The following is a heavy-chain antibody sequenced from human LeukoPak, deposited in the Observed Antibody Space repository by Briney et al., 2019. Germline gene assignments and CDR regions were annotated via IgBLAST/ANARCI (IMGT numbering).Heavy chain of an antibody. CDR2: ISSSSSYI. D-gene: IGHD2-15*01. Sequence: GGSLRLSCAASGFTFSSYSMNWVRQAPGKGLEWVSSISSSSSYIYYADSVKGRFTISRDNSKNTLYLQMNSLRAEDTAIYYCAKNGDRGAYCSGGSCYPYYYYYIDVWGKGTTVTISS. CDR1: GFTFSSYS. CDR3: AKNGDRGAYCSGGSCYPYYYYYIDV. V-gene: IGHV3-21*04. J-gene: IGHJ6*03.